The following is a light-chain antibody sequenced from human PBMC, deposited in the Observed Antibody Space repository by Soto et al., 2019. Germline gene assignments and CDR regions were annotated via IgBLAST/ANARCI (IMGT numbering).Light chain of an antibody. Sequence: DIVMTQSPDSLAVSLGERATINCKSSQSVLYSTHNKNYLAWYQQKPGQPPKLLIYWASTRESGVPDRFSGSRSGTDFTLTISSLQAEDVAVYYCQQYYSTPPTFGPGTKVDIK. J-gene: IGKJ3*01. CDR1: QSVLYSTHNKNY. V-gene: IGKV4-1*01. CDR2: WAS. CDR3: QQYYSTPPT.